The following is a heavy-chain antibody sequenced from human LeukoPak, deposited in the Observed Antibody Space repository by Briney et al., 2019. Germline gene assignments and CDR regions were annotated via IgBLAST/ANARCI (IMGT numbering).Heavy chain of an antibody. V-gene: IGHV3-23*01. Sequence: SGGSLRLSCAASGFTLSSYAMSWVRQAPGKGLEWVSAISGSGGSTYYADSVKGRFTISRDNSKNTLYLQMNSLRAEDTAVYYCAKHPSYSSSWFWGQGTLVTVSS. CDR3: AKHPSYSSSWF. D-gene: IGHD6-13*01. J-gene: IGHJ4*02. CDR1: GFTLSSYA. CDR2: ISGSGGST.